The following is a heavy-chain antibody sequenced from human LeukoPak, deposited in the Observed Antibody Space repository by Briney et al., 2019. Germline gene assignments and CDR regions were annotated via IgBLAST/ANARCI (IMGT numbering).Heavy chain of an antibody. Sequence: GGSLRLSCAASGFTFSSYAMSWVRQAPGKGLEWVSAISGSGGSTYYADSVKGRFTISRDNSKNTLYLQMNSLRAEDTAVYYCASAIFGVVIITHYYYYMDVWGKGTTVTVSS. CDR2: ISGSGGST. V-gene: IGHV3-23*01. J-gene: IGHJ6*03. CDR1: GFTFSSYA. CDR3: ASAIFGVVIITHYYYYMDV. D-gene: IGHD3-3*01.